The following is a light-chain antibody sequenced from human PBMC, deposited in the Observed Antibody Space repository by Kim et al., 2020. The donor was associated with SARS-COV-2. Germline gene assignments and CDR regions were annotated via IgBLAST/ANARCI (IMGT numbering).Light chain of an antibody. CDR1: GLRSYY. CDR2: GKN. Sequence: LGQPSRITCQADGLRSYYASWYQQKPGQAPVLVIYGKNNRPSGIPDRFSGSSSGNTASLTITGAQAEDEADYYCNSRDSSGNLLVFGGGTQLTVL. CDR3: NSRDSSGNLLV. J-gene: IGLJ3*02. V-gene: IGLV3-19*01.